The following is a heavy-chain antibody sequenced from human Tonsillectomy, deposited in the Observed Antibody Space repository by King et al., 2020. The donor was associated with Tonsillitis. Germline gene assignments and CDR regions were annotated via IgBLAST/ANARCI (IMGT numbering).Heavy chain of an antibody. CDR3: ARAGWNYYFDH. CDR1: DYTFTSYG. J-gene: IGHJ4*02. Sequence: VQLVESGAEVRKPGASVKVSCKASDYTFTSYGINWVRQAPGQGLEWMGWISGYNGNTKYAQKFQDRVTMTTDTSTSTAYMELRSPRSDDTAVYYCARAGWNYYFDHWGQGTQVTVSS. CDR2: ISGYNGNT. V-gene: IGHV1-18*01. D-gene: IGHD1-7*01.